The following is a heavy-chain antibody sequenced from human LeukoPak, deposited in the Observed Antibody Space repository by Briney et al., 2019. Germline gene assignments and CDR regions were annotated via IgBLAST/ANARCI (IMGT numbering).Heavy chain of an antibody. CDR1: AGTFSSYA. J-gene: IGHJ6*03. Sequence: KVSCKASAGTFSSYAISWVRQAPGQGLEWMGGIIPIFGTANYAQKFQGRVTITTDESTSTAYMELSSLRSEDTAVYYCARDSRDYYDSSGYLKYYYYYYMDVWGKGTTVTVSS. V-gene: IGHV1-69*05. D-gene: IGHD3-22*01. CDR3: ARDSRDYYDSSGYLKYYYYYYMDV. CDR2: IIPIFGTA.